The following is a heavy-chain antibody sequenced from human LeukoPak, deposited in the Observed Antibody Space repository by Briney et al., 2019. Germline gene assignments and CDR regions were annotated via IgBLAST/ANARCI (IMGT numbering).Heavy chain of an antibody. J-gene: IGHJ4*02. D-gene: IGHD1-26*01. Sequence: GGSLRLSCAASGFTFSTYAMTWVRQAPGKGLEWVANIKQDGSEKYYVDSVKGRFTISRDNAKNSLYLQMNSLRAEDTAVYYCARDKIVGATYFDYWGQGTLVTVSS. CDR3: ARDKIVGATYFDY. CDR1: GFTFSTYA. V-gene: IGHV3-7*01. CDR2: IKQDGSEK.